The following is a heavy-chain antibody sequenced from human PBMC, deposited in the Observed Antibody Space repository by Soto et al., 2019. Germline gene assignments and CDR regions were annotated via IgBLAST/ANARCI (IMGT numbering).Heavy chain of an antibody. CDR1: GGSISSSDYY. J-gene: IGHJ4*02. D-gene: IGHD3-10*01. CDR3: VMRSGTYNEEPDDN. CDR2: MFYSGTT. Sequence: QLQLQESGPELVKPSETLSVTCTVSGGSISSSDYYWGWIRQPPEKGLEWIGSMFYSGTTYYNPSLRSRVTISVDMSKNQFSLKLSSVTAADTAVYYCVMRSGTYNEEPDDNWGQGTLVTVSS. V-gene: IGHV4-39*01.